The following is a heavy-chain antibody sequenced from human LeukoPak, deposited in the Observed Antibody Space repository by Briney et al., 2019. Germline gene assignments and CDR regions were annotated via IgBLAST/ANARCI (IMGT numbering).Heavy chain of an antibody. CDR1: GFSFSSHW. CDR3: ARNNWGIDY. Sequence: PGGSLRLSCVASGFSFSSHWMNWVRQVPGRGLVWVSRIDTEGTSLGYADFVKGRFTISRDNAKNTLFLQLNSLREEDTAVYYCARNNWGIDYWGQGTLVTVSS. V-gene: IGHV3-74*01. CDR2: IDTEGTSL. D-gene: IGHD7-27*01. J-gene: IGHJ4*02.